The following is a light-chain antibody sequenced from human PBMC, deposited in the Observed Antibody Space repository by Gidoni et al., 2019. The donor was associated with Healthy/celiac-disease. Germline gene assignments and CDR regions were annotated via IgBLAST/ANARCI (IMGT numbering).Light chain of an antibody. CDR3: QAWDSSTVV. J-gene: IGLJ2*01. CDR2: QDS. Sequence: SYELTQPPSVSVSPGQTASLTCSGDKVGDKYACWYQQKPGQSPVLVIYQDSKRPSGIPERFSGSNSGNTATLTIRGTQAMDEADYYCQAWDSSTVVFGGGTKLTV. CDR1: KVGDKY. V-gene: IGLV3-1*01.